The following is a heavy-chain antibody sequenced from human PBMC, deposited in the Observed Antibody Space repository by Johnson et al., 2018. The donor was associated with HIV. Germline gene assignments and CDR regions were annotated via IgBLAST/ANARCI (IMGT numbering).Heavy chain of an antibody. J-gene: IGHJ3*02. D-gene: IGHD2-2*01. CDR3: ARRIRDIVVVPAADDAFDI. Sequence: QVQLVESGGGFVQPGGSLRLSCAASGFTFSDYYMSWIRQAPGKGLEWVSYISSSGSTIYYADSVKGRFTISRDNAKNSLYLQMNSLRVEDTAVYYCARRIRDIVVVPAADDAFDIWGQGTMVTVSS. CDR1: GFTFSDYY. CDR2: ISSSGSTI. V-gene: IGHV3-11*04.